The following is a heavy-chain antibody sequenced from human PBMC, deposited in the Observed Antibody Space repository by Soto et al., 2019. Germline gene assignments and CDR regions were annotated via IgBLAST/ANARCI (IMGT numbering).Heavy chain of an antibody. V-gene: IGHV1-46*01. CDR2: INPSGGST. Sequence: ASVKVSCKASGYTFTNYYIHWVRQAPGQGLEWMGIINPSGGSTNYAQKFQGRVTVTRDTSSSTVYMDLSSLTSEDTAVFYCARAYSRSSSFDYWGQGTLVTV. CDR3: ARAYSRSSSFDY. CDR1: GYTFTNYY. J-gene: IGHJ4*02. D-gene: IGHD6-13*01.